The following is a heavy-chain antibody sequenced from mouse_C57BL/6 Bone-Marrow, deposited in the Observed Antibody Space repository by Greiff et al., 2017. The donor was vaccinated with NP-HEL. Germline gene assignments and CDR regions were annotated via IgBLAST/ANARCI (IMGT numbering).Heavy chain of an antibody. J-gene: IGHJ4*01. CDR2: ISSGSSTI. V-gene: IGHV5-17*01. Sequence: EVNLVESGGGLVKPGGSLKLSCAASGFTFSDYGMHWVRQAPEKGLEWVAYISSGSSTIYYADTVKGRFTISRDNAKNTLFLQMTSLRSEDTAMYYCARDGGSSPYYYAMDYWGQGTSVTVSS. CDR1: GFTFSDYG. D-gene: IGHD1-1*01. CDR3: ARDGGSSPYYYAMDY.